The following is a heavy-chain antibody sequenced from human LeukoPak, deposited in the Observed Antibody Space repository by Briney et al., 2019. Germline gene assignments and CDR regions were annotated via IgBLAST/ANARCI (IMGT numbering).Heavy chain of an antibody. Sequence: SETLSLTCTVSGGSISSYYWSWIRQPPGKGLEWIGYIYYSGSTNYNPSLKSRVTISVDTSKNQFSLKLSSVTAADTAVYYCARDAMSNAFDIWGQGTMVTVSS. D-gene: IGHD6-6*01. CDR1: GGSISSYY. CDR3: ARDAMSNAFDI. CDR2: IYYSGST. J-gene: IGHJ3*02. V-gene: IGHV4-59*01.